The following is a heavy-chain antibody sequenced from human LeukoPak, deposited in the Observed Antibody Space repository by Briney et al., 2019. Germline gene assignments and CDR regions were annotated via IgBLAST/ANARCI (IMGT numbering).Heavy chain of an antibody. Sequence: SETLSLTCAVSGGSISSGGYSWSWIRQPPGKGLEWIGYIYHSGSTYYNPSLESRVTISVDRSKNQFSLKLSSVTAADTAVYYCARGAIGAPVDYWGQGTLVTVSS. CDR3: ARGAIGAPVDY. D-gene: IGHD5-12*01. CDR2: IYHSGST. V-gene: IGHV4-30-2*01. CDR1: GGSISSGGYS. J-gene: IGHJ4*02.